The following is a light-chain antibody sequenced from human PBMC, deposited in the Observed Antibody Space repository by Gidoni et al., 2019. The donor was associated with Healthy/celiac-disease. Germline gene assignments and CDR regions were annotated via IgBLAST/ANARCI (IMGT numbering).Light chain of an antibody. CDR2: GAS. CDR1: QSVSSN. J-gene: IGKJ2*01. Sequence: EILMTQSPATLSVSPGERATLPCRASQSVSSNLAWYQQKPVQAPRLLIYGASTRATGIPARFSGSGSGTEFTLTISSLQSEDFAVYYCQQYNNWPPYTFGQGTKLEIK. CDR3: QQYNNWPPYT. V-gene: IGKV3-15*01.